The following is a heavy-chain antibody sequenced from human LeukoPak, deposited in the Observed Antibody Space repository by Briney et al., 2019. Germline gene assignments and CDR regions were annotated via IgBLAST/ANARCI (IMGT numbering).Heavy chain of an antibody. Sequence: PSETLSLTCTVSGGSISSSSYYWGWIRQPPGKGLEWIGSIYYSGSTYYNPSLKSRVTISVYTSKNQFSLKLSSVTAADTAVYYCASLYCGGDCYPDYWGQGTLVTVSS. CDR2: IYYSGST. CDR1: GGSISSSSYY. J-gene: IGHJ4*02. CDR3: ASLYCGGDCYPDY. V-gene: IGHV4-39*01. D-gene: IGHD2-21*02.